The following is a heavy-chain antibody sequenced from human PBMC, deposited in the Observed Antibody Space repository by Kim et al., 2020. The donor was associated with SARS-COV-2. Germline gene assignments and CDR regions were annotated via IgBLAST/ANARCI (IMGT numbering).Heavy chain of an antibody. CDR2: IYHSGST. J-gene: IGHJ3*01. V-gene: IGHV4-30-2*01. Sequence: SETLSLTCAVSGGSISSGGYSWSWIRQPPGKGLEWIGYIYHSGSTYYNPSLKSRVTISVDRSKNQFSLKLSSVTAADTAVYYCARAAPPHLVSPEWHFD. CDR3: ARAAPPHLVSPEWHFD. CDR1: GGSISSGGYS. D-gene: IGHD1-20*01.